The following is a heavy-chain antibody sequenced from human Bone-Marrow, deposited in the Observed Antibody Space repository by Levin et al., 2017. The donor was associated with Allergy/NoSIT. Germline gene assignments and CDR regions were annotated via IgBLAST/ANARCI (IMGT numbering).Heavy chain of an antibody. CDR2: INQDGGER. V-gene: IGHV3-7*03. CDR1: GFTINRYW. D-gene: IGHD3-16*02. J-gene: IGHJ4*02. Sequence: PGGSLRLSCTASGFTINRYWMAWVRQAPGKGLEWVANINQDGGERYYVDSVRGRFIISRDISLYLQMDSLRVEDTAVYYCARSTGRGSYRPFDYWGQGTLVTVSS. CDR3: ARSTGRGSYRPFDY.